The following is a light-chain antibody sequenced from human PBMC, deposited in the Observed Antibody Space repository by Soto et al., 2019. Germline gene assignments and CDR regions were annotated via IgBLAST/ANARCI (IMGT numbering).Light chain of an antibody. V-gene: IGKV3-20*01. CDR2: DAS. CDR1: QSVSNY. CDR3: EHYGSSNT. J-gene: IGKJ1*01. Sequence: EIVLTQSPVTLSLSVGERATLSCRASQSVSNYLAWYQQKPGQAPRLLIFDASNRATGIPARFSGSGSGTDFTLVITRLEPEDCAVYYCEHYGSSNTFGQGTKVDIK.